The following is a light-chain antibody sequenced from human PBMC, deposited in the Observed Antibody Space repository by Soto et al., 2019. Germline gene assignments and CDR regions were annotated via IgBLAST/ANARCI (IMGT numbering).Light chain of an antibody. V-gene: IGKV1-9*01. J-gene: IGKJ5*01. CDR3: QQLNSYPIT. CDR1: QGISTF. Sequence: DIQMTQSPSSLSASVGDRVTITCRASQGISTFLAWYQQKPGKAPKLLIYAASTLQSGVPSRFSGSGSGTDFTLTISSLQPEDFATYVCQQLNSYPITFGQGTRLEI. CDR2: AAS.